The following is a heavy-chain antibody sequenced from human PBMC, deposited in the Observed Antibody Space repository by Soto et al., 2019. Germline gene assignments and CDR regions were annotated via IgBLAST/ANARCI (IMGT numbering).Heavy chain of an antibody. CDR1: GFTFSSYW. V-gene: IGHV3-7*01. D-gene: IGHD4-17*01. Sequence: GSLRLSCAASGFTFSSYWMSWVRQAPGKGLEWVANIKQDGSEKYYVDSVKGRFTISRDNAKNSLYLQMNSLRAEDTAVYYCARGLSYGDYNFDYWGQGTLVTVSS. J-gene: IGHJ4*02. CDR2: IKQDGSEK. CDR3: ARGLSYGDYNFDY.